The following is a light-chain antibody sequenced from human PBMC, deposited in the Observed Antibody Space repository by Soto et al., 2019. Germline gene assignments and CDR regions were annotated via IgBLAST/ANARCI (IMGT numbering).Light chain of an antibody. CDR2: EGS. Sequence: QSALTQPASVSGSPGQSITISCTGTSSDVGSYNLVSWYQQHPGKAPKLMIYEGSKRPSGVSNLFAGSKSGNTASLTISGLQAEDEADYYCCSYAGTNTVHVVFGGGTKLTVL. J-gene: IGLJ2*01. V-gene: IGLV2-23*03. CDR1: SSDVGSYNL. CDR3: CSYAGTNTVHVV.